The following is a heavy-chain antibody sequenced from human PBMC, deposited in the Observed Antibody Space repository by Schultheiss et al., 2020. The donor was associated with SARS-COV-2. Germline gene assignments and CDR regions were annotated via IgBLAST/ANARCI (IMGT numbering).Heavy chain of an antibody. CDR3: ARGKGSSGWSADAFDI. CDR2: ISSSSSYI. CDR1: GFTFSSYS. V-gene: IGHV3-21*04. J-gene: IGHJ3*02. Sequence: GGSLRLSCAASGFTFSSYSMNWVRQAPGKGLEWVSSISSSSSYIYYADSVKGRFTISRHNSKNTLYLQMNSLRAEDTAVYYCARGKGSSGWSADAFDIWGQGTMVTVSS. D-gene: IGHD6-19*01.